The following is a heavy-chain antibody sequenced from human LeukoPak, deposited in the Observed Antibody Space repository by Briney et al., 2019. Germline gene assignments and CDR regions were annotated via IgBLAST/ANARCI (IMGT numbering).Heavy chain of an antibody. V-gene: IGHV3-15*01. CDR1: GFTFINAW. J-gene: IGHJ6*03. Sequence: GGSLRLSCAASGFTFINAWTSWARPAPGKGLEWVGRIKSNTEGGTIEYAAPVEGRFSSSRDDSKNTLYLQMNSLKTDDTAVYYCTTESQYTYGYGYYHYYMDVWGKGTTVTVSS. CDR3: TTESQYTYGYGYYHYYMDV. D-gene: IGHD5-18*01. CDR2: IKSNTEGGTI.